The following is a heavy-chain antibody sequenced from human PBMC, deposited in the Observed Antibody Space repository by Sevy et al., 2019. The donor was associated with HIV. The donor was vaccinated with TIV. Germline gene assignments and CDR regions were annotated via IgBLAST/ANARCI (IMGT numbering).Heavy chain of an antibody. CDR2: IWYDGSNK. D-gene: IGHD3-22*01. CDR3: ARDRDSSGTGDDFDY. Sequence: GGSLRLSCAASGFTFSSYGTHWVRQAPGKGLEWVAVIWYDGSNKYYADSVKGRFTISRDNSKNTLYLQMNSLRAEDTAVYYCARDRDSSGTGDDFDYWGQGTLVTVSS. V-gene: IGHV3-33*01. CDR1: GFTFSSYG. J-gene: IGHJ4*02.